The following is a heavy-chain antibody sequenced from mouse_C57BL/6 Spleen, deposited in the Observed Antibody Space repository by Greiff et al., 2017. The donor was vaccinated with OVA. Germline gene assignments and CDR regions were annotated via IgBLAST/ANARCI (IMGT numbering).Heavy chain of an antibody. J-gene: IGHJ1*01. CDR2: IDPETGGT. D-gene: IGHD1-1*01. V-gene: IGHV1-15*01. CDR1: GYTFTDYE. CDR3: TRRTTVVYWYFDV. Sequence: QVQLQQSGAELVRPGASVTLSCKASGYTFTDYEMHWVKQTPVHGLEWIGAIDPETGGTAYNQKFKGKAILTADKSSSTAYMELRSLTSEDSAVYYCTRRTTVVYWYFDVWGPGTTVTVSS.